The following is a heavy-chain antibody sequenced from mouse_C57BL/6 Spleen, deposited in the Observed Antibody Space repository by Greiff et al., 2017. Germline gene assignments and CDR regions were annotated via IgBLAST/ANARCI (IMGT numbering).Heavy chain of an antibody. CDR2: IDPETGGT. Sequence: VQLQQSGAELVRPGASVTLSCKASGYTFTDYEMPWVKQTPVHGLEWIGAIDPETGGTAYNQKFKGKAILTADKSSSTAYMELRSLTSEDSAVYYCTRAAWFGYWGQGTLVTVAA. V-gene: IGHV1-15*01. CDR1: GYTFTDYE. CDR3: TRAAWFGY. J-gene: IGHJ3*01.